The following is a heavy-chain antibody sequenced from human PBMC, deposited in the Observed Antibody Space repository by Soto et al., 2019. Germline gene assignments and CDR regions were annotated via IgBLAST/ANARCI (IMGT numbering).Heavy chain of an antibody. CDR1: GGSVSSGSYY. V-gene: IGHV4-61*01. Sequence: SETLSLTCTVSGGSVSSGSYYWSWIRQPPGKGLEWIGYIYYSGSTNYNPSLKSRVTISVDTSKNQFSLKLSSVTAADTAVYYCARAQWLGNWSRGTLVTVSS. CDR2: IYYSGST. J-gene: IGHJ4*02. CDR3: ARAQWLGN. D-gene: IGHD5-12*01.